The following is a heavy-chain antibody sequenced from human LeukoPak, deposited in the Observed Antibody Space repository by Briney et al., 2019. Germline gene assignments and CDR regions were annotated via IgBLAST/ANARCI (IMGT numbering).Heavy chain of an antibody. V-gene: IGHV4-34*01. CDR3: ARGGRSIVVVVAASWYFDY. Sequence: PSETLSLTCAVYGGSFSGYYWSWIRQPPGKGLEWIGEINHSGSTNYNPSLKSRVTISVDTSKNQFSLKLSSVTAADTAVYYCARGGRSIVVVVAASWYFDYWGQGTLVTVSS. CDR2: INHSGST. J-gene: IGHJ4*02. CDR1: GGSFSGYY. D-gene: IGHD2-15*01.